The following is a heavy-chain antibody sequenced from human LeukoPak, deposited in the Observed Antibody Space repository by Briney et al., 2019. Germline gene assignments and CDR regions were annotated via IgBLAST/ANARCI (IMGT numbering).Heavy chain of an antibody. D-gene: IGHD3-10*01. J-gene: IGHJ5*02. V-gene: IGHV7-4-1*02. CDR2: INTNTGNP. Sequence: ASVKVSCKASGYTFTKYAMNWVRQAPGQGLEWMGWINTNTGNPTYAQGFTGRFVFSLDTSVSTAYLQISSLKAEDTAVYYCAVIPSGSGSYFSDPYNWFDPWGQGTLVTVSS. CDR3: AVIPSGSGSYFSDPYNWFDP. CDR1: GYTFTKYA.